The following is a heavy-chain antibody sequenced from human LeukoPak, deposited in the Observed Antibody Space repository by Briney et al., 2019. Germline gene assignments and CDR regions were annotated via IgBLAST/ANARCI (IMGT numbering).Heavy chain of an antibody. J-gene: IGHJ3*02. CDR2: ISAYNGNT. CDR1: GYTFTSYG. Sequence: ASVTVSCKASGYTFTSYGISWVRQAPGEGGEWRVWISAYNGNTNYAQKLQGRVTMTTDTSTSTAYMELRSLRSDDTAVYYCARGSTVTIGDAFDIWGQGTLGTVS. CDR3: ARGSTVTIGDAFDI. V-gene: IGHV1-18*01. D-gene: IGHD4-17*01.